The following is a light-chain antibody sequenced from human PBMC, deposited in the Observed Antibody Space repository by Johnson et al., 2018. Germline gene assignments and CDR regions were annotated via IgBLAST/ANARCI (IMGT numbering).Light chain of an antibody. CDR2: ENN. V-gene: IGLV1-51*02. CDR3: GTWDRSLSAGNV. CDR1: SSNIGNNY. Sequence: QSVLTQPPSVSAAPGQKVTISCSGISSNIGNNYVSWYQQLPGTAPKLLIYENNKRPSGIPDRFSGSKSATSATLGITGLQTGDEAEYYCGTWDRSLSAGNVFGTGTKLTVI. J-gene: IGLJ1*01.